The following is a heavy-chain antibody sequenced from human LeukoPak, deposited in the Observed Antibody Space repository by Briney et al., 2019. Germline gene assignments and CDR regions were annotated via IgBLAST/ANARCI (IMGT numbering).Heavy chain of an antibody. V-gene: IGHV4-39*01. Sequence: SETLSLTCTVSGGSISSSSYYWGWIRQSPGKGLEWIGTMSNSGSTYYNPSLKSRVTISGDTAKNQLSLKLSSVTAADTAVYYCARRSQAAAGRGIDYWGQGTLVTVSS. CDR1: GGSISSSSYY. D-gene: IGHD6-13*01. CDR2: MSNSGST. CDR3: ARRSQAAAGRGIDY. J-gene: IGHJ4*02.